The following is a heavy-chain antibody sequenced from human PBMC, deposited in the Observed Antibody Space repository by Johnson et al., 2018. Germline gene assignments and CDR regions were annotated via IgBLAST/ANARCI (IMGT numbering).Heavy chain of an antibody. D-gene: IGHD5-12*01. CDR2: ISGSGGRT. Sequence: VQLVQSGGGLVKPGGSLRLSCAASGFTFSDYYMNWISQAPGQGLEWVSGISGSGGRTYYAASVKGRFTISRDNSRNMLYLQMNSLRAEDTAVYYCAQHSYSDFNDYYYYMDVGGKGPTVTVSS. CDR1: GFTFSDYY. J-gene: IGHJ6*03. CDR3: AQHSYSDFNDYYYYMDV. V-gene: IGHV3-23*04.